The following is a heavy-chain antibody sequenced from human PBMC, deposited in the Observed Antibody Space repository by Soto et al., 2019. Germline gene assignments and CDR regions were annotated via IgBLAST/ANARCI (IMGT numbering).Heavy chain of an antibody. CDR2: IIPIFGTA. D-gene: IGHD3-22*01. J-gene: IGHJ4*02. V-gene: IGHV1-69*01. Sequence: QVQLVQSGAEVKKPGSSVKVSCKASGGTFSSYAISWVRQAPGQGLEWMGGIIPIFGTANYAQKFQGRVTITADESTSTAYMKLSSLRSEDTAVYYCATYYYDSSGYRNLLDYWGQGTLVTVSS. CDR1: GGTFSSYA. CDR3: ATYYYDSSGYRNLLDY.